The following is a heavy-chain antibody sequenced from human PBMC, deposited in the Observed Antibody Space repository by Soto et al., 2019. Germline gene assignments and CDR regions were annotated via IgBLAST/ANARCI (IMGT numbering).Heavy chain of an antibody. V-gene: IGHV4-34*01. D-gene: IGHD2-8*02. CDR3: ARDKITGLFDY. Sequence: SETLSLTCAVYGGSFSGYSWTWIRQPPGTGLEWIGEINHSGSTNYNPSLKSRVTISVDTSKNQFSLKLTSVTAADAAVYYCARDKITGLFDYWGQGTLVT. CDR2: INHSGST. CDR1: GGSFSGYS. J-gene: IGHJ4*02.